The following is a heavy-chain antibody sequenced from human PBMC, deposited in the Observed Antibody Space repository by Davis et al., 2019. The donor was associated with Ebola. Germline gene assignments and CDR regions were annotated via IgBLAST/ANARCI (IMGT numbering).Heavy chain of an antibody. J-gene: IGHJ6*02. V-gene: IGHV5-10-1*01. CDR1: GYSFPNHW. CDR3: AKSPRGGVYDFGMDV. Sequence: PGGSLRLSCKASGYSFPNHWITWVRQLPGQGLEWMGRIDPSDSETNYSPSTQGHVTISADKSITTAYLQWSSLEASDTGMYYCAKSPRGGVYDFGMDVWGQGTTVTVSS. CDR2: IDPSDSET.